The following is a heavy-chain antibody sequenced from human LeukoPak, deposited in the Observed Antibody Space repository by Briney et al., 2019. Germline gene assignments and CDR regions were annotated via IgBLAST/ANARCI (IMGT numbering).Heavy chain of an antibody. D-gene: IGHD2-15*01. J-gene: IGHJ3*02. CDR1: GYTFTGYY. CDR2: ISAYNGNT. CDR3: ARSATTDAFDI. Sequence: ASVKVSCKASGYTFTGYYMHWVRQAPGQGLEWMGWISAYNGNTNYAQKLQGRVTMTTDTSTSTAYMELRSLRSDDTAVYYCARSATTDAFDIWGQGTMVTVSS. V-gene: IGHV1-18*04.